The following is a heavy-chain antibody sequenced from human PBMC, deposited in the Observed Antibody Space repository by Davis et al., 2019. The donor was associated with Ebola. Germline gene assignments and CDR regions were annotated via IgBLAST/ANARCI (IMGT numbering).Heavy chain of an antibody. D-gene: IGHD1-26*01. J-gene: IGHJ6*02. Sequence: GESLKISCAASGFTFSNYSMNWVRRAPGKGLEWVSLISGNSHYIYYGDSVKGRFTISRDNTKNSVYLQMSSLTVEDTGVYYCARDLIDKGGSYSAYYYGMDVWGQGTTVTVSS. CDR3: ARDLIDKGGSYSAYYYGMDV. CDR1: GFTFSNYS. CDR2: ISGNSHYI. V-gene: IGHV3-21*06.